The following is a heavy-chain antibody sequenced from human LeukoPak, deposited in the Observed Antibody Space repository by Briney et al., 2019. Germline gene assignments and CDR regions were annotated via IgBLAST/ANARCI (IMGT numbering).Heavy chain of an antibody. D-gene: IGHD1-20*01. J-gene: IGHJ4*01. Sequence: KPGGSLGLSWAGSGFTFSSHSMNWVRQAPGKGLEWGSSISSSSSYIYYADSVKGRFTISRDNAKNSLYLQMNSLRAEDTAVYYCARDRAGITGTNSPDYWGQGTLVTVSS. CDR2: ISSSSSYI. V-gene: IGHV3-21*01. CDR3: ARDRAGITGTNSPDY. CDR1: GFTFSSHS.